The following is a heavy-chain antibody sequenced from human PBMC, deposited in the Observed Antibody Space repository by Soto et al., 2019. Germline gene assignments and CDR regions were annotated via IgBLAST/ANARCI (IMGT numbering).Heavy chain of an antibody. D-gene: IGHD3-10*01. CDR3: ARDHIKVYGPVPDYCDS. V-gene: IGHV4-34*02. Sequence: QVHLQQWGAGLLKPSETLSLTCGVYGGSLRGSYWSWIRQPPGKALEWLGKVTHSGSTTFNPSLKSRVSVSVDTSDNQFDLKLTAVTAADTAVYCCARDHIKVYGPVPDYCDSWGQGTLVTVSS. J-gene: IGHJ4*02. CDR1: GGSLRGSY. CDR2: VTHSGST.